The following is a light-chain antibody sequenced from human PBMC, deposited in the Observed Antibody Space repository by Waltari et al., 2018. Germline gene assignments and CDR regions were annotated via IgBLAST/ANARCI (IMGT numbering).Light chain of an antibody. CDR1: SGSLSSTSY. CDR3: VIYMGSGIWV. Sequence: QTVVTQEPSLSVSPGETVTLTCALSSGSLSSTSYPSWYQQSPGQAPRTLVYKTTIRSSGVPDRFSGSVLGIKAALTITGAQADDESDYYCVIYMGSGIWVFGGGTKLTVL. J-gene: IGLJ3*02. V-gene: IGLV8-61*01. CDR2: KTT.